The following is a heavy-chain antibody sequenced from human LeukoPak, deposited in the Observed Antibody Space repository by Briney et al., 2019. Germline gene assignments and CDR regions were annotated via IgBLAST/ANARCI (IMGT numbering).Heavy chain of an antibody. CDR2: INPTSGGT. CDR3: ATVGADIVVVPAAGSHWFDP. CDR1: GYTFTAYY. Sequence: ASVKVSCKPSGYTFTAYYLHWVRQAPGQGLEWMGWINPTSGGTHYAQKFQGRVTMTRDTSISTAYMELSRLTSDDTAVYYCATVGADIVVVPAAGSHWFDPWGQGTLVTVSS. V-gene: IGHV1-2*02. D-gene: IGHD2-2*01. J-gene: IGHJ5*02.